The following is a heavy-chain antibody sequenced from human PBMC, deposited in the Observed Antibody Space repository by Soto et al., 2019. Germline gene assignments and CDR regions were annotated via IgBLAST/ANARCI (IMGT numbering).Heavy chain of an antibody. CDR3: ARRYGALFDY. CDR2: IYYSGST. Sequence: QVQLQESGPGLVKPWETLSLTCTVSGGSISSYYWSWIRQPPGKGLEWIGYIYYSGSTNYNPSLKSRVTISVDTSKNQFSLKLSSVTAADTAVYYCARRYGALFDYWGQGTLVTVS. J-gene: IGHJ4*02. CDR1: GGSISSYY. V-gene: IGHV4-59*08. D-gene: IGHD4-17*01.